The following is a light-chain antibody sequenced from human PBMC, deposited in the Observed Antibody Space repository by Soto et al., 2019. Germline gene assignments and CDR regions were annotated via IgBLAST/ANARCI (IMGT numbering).Light chain of an antibody. CDR3: CSYGGNEFVL. J-gene: IGLJ2*01. Sequence: QSALTQPAYVSGSPGQSITISCTGTNSDFGSYNVVSWYQQHPGKAPKLIIYEGTKRPSGVSNRFSGSKSGNRASLTISGLQAEDEADYHCCSYGGNEFVLFGGGTKLTVL. V-gene: IGLV2-23*01. CDR2: EGT. CDR1: NSDFGSYNV.